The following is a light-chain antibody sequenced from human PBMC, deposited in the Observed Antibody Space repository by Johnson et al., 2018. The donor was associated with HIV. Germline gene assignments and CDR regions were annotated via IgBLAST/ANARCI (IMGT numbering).Light chain of an antibody. CDR2: DNN. V-gene: IGLV1-51*01. CDR3: GTWDSSLGAWV. CDR1: SSNIGNNY. Sequence: QPVLTQPPSVSAAPGQKVTISCSGSSSNIGNNYVSWYQQLPGTAPKLLIYDNNKRPSGIPARFSGSKSGTSATLDITGLPTGDEADYYCGTWDSSLGAWVFGTGTKVTVL. J-gene: IGLJ1*01.